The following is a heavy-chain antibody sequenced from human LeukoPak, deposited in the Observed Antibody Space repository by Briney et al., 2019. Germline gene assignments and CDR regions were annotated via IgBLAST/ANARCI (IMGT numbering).Heavy chain of an antibody. CDR3: ARSRSRDCSSTSCYSYGLDY. V-gene: IGHV1-2*02. CDR2: INPNSGGT. Sequence: ASVKVSCKASGYTFTGYYMHWVRQAPGQGFEWMGWINPNSGGTRYAQKFQGRVTMTRDTSISTAYMELSRLTSDDTAVYYCARSRSRDCSSTSCYSYGLDYWGQGTLVTVSS. D-gene: IGHD2-2*01. CDR1: GYTFTGYY. J-gene: IGHJ4*02.